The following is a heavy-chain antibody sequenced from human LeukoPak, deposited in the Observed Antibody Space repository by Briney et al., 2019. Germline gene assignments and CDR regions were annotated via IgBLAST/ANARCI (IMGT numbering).Heavy chain of an antibody. D-gene: IGHD4-23*01. J-gene: IGHJ4*02. CDR3: VKENGNGGLDY. V-gene: IGHV3-30*18. CDR1: GFTFSYNG. Sequence: PGGSLRLSCAASGFTFSYNGMHWARQAPGKGLEWVTIISYDGSINYYADSVKGRFTISRDNSKKTVFLQMNSLRAEDTAVYYCVKENGNGGLDYWGQGTLVTVSS. CDR2: ISYDGSIN.